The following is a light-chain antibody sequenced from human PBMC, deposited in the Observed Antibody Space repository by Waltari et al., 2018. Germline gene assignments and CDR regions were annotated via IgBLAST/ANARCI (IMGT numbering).Light chain of an antibody. CDR3: QQYYSTPQT. CDR1: KTVFYSSNTKDH. V-gene: IGKV4-1*01. Sequence: DIVMTQYPDSLAVSLGERATINCKSSKTVFYSSNTKDHLAWYQHKPGQPPRLLFYWASTRESGVPDRFSGSGSGTDFTLTISSLQAEDVAVYYCQQYYSTPQTFGQGTKVEIK. J-gene: IGKJ1*01. CDR2: WAS.